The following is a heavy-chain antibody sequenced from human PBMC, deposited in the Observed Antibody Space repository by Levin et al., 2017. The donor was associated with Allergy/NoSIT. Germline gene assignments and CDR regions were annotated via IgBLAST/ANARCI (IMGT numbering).Heavy chain of an antibody. J-gene: IGHJ4*02. Sequence: SETLSLTCIVSGGSIRNYYWSWIRQPPGKGLEWVGYIYESGSTNYNPSLKSRVTISMDKSKNQFSLKPTSVTAADTAVYYCARWGAGGYSTERTFDYWGPGTLVTVSS. CDR2: IYESGST. CDR3: ARWGAGGYSTERTFDY. D-gene: IGHD2-8*01. V-gene: IGHV4-59*01. CDR1: GGSIRNYY.